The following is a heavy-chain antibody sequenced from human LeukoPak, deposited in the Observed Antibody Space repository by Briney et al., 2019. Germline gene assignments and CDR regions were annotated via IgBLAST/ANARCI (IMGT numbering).Heavy chain of an antibody. CDR1: GGTFSSYA. CDR2: IIPIFGTA. V-gene: IGHV1-69*13. J-gene: IGHJ3*02. Sequence: SVKVSCKASGGTFSSYAISWVRQAPGQGLEWMGGIIPIFGTANYAQKFQGRVTITADESTSTAYMELSSLRSEDTAVYYCARGSPPRYYDFWSGYSTHDAFDIWGQGTMVTVSS. CDR3: ARGSPPRYYDFWSGYSTHDAFDI. D-gene: IGHD3-3*01.